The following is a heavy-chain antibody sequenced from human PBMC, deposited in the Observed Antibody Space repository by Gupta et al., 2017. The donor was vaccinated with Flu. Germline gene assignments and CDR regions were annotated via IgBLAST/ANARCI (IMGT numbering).Heavy chain of an antibody. D-gene: IGHD1-26*01. J-gene: IGHJ6*03. CDR1: GGSISSYY. V-gene: IGHV4-59*01. Sequence: SGGSISSYYWSWIRQPPGKELEWIGYIYSNGNTNYNPSLKSRVTMSVDTSKNQFSLKLNSVTAADTAVYYCARSGNSRNYYYSMDVGGKGTTVTVSS. CDR2: IYSNGNT. CDR3: ARSGNSRNYYYSMDV.